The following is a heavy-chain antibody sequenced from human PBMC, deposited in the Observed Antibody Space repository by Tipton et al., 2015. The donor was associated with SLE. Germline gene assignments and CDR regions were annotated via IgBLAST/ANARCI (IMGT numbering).Heavy chain of an antibody. CDR3: AKAPGAARRGYYMDV. Sequence: SLRLSCATSGFTFSNCAISWVRQAPGKGLQWVAFISNDGHIRYYADSVKGRFTISRDNSKDTLDLQMNSLRAEDTAVYYCAKAPGAARRGYYMDVWGKGTTVTVSS. J-gene: IGHJ6*03. V-gene: IGHV3-30*18. D-gene: IGHD6-6*01. CDR2: ISNDGHIR. CDR1: GFTFSNCA.